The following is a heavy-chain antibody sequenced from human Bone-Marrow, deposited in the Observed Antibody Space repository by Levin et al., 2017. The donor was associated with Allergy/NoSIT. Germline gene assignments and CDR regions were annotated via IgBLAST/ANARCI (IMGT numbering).Heavy chain of an antibody. J-gene: IGHJ3*02. CDR2: INHSGST. Sequence: PSETLSLTCAVYGGSFSGYYWSWIRQPPGKGLEWIGEINHSGSTNYNPSLKSRVTISVDTSKNQFSLKLSSVTAADTAVYYCARAVYSSSWYALFQAFDIWGQGTMVTVSS. V-gene: IGHV4-34*01. CDR1: GGSFSGYY. CDR3: ARAVYSSSWYALFQAFDI. D-gene: IGHD6-13*01.